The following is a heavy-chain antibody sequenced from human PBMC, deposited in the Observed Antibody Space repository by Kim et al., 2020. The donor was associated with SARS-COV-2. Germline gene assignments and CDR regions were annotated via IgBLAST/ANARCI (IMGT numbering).Heavy chain of an antibody. V-gene: IGHV3-23*01. D-gene: IGHD3-9*01. J-gene: IGHJ4*02. Sequence: YADSVKGRFTISRDNSKTTLYLQMNSLRAEDTAVYYCAHQMGDILTGYPHWGQGALVTVSS. CDR3: AHQMGDILTGYPH.